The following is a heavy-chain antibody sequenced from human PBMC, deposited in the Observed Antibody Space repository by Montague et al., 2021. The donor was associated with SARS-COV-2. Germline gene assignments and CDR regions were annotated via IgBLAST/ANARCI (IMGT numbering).Heavy chain of an antibody. D-gene: IGHD3-3*01. V-gene: IGHV4-34*01. CDR2: TTLGASA. Sequence: SETLSLTCAVYGESLSGRYWSWIRQSPGKGLEWIGETTLGASANYNPSLKSRVSISVDTSKNQLSLKLTSVTAADTGVYYCARGQVTVFGVLIMLPAAGPFDIWGQGTMVTVSS. J-gene: IGHJ3*02. CDR3: ARGQVTVFGVLIMLPAAGPFDI. CDR1: GESLSGRY.